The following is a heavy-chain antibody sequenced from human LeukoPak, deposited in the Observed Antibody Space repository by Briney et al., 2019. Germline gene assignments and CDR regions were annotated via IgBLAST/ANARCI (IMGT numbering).Heavy chain of an antibody. D-gene: IGHD3-22*01. CDR2: IYYSGST. CDR1: GGSISSSSYY. CDR3: AGARLTYYYDSSGYYLGY. J-gene: IGHJ4*02. V-gene: IGHV4-39*07. Sequence: SETLSLTCTVSGGSISSSSYYWGWIRQPPGKGLEWIGSIYYSGSTYYNPSLKSRVTISVDTSKNQFSLKLGSVTAADTAVYYCAGARLTYYYDSSGYYLGYWGQGTLVTVSS.